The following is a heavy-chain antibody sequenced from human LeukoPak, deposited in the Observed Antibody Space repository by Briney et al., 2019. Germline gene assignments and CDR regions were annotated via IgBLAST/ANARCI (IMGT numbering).Heavy chain of an antibody. D-gene: IGHD3-22*01. J-gene: IGHJ3*02. CDR3: AREYTHYCDSSGYYYHAFDI. Sequence: GASVKVSCKASGGTFSSYAISWVRQAPGQGLEWMGGIIPIFGTANYAQKFQGRVTITADESTSTAYMELSSLRSEDTAVYYCAREYTHYCDSSGYYYHAFDIWGQGTMVTVSS. CDR1: GGTFSSYA. CDR2: IIPIFGTA. V-gene: IGHV1-69*13.